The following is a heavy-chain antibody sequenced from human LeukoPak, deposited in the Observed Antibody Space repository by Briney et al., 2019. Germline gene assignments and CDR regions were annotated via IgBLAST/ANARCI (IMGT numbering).Heavy chain of an antibody. J-gene: IGHJ4*02. CDR1: GYSFTSYW. CDR3: ARRQYYYDSSGYYFDY. D-gene: IGHD3-22*01. CDR2: IYPGDSDT. Sequence: GESLKISCKGSGYSFTSYWIGWVRQMPGKGLEWMGIIYPGDSDTRYSPSFQGQVTIPADKSISTAYLQWSSLKASDTAMYYCARRQYYYDSSGYYFDYWGQGTLVTVSS. V-gene: IGHV5-51*01.